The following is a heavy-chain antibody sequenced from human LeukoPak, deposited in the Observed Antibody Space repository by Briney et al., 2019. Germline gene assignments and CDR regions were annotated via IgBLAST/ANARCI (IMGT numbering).Heavy chain of an antibody. CDR3: ARDRGYYFDY. CDR1: GGSMSSGGYY. V-gene: IGHV4-31*03. D-gene: IGHD5-24*01. J-gene: IGHJ4*02. CDR2: IYYSVST. Sequence: PSETLSLPCTVSGGSMSSGGYYWSWVRQHPGKGLEWLRYIYYSVSTYYNPSLKSRVTISVDTSKNQFSLKLSSVTAADSAVYYCARDRGYYFDYWGQGTLVTVSS.